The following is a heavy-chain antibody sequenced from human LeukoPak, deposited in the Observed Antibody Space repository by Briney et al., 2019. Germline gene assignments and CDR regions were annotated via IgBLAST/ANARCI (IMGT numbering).Heavy chain of an antibody. CDR1: GGSFSGYY. CDR3: ARAHPSSSPDY. J-gene: IGHJ4*02. Sequence: PSETLSLTCAVYGGSFSGYYWSWIRQPPGKGLEWIGEINHSGSTNYNPSLKSRVTISVGTSKNQFSLKLSSVTAADTAVYYCARAHPSSSPDYWGQGTLVTVSS. D-gene: IGHD6-6*01. CDR2: INHSGST. V-gene: IGHV4-34*01.